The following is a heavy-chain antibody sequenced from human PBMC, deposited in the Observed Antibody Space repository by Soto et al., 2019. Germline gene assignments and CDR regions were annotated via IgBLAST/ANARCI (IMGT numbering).Heavy chain of an antibody. CDR1: GYTFTSYG. CDR2: INAGNGNT. D-gene: IGHD1-1*01. Sequence: ASVKVSCKASGYTFTSYGISWVRQAPGQGLEWMGWINAGNGNTKYSQKFQGRVTITRDTSASTAYMELSSLRSEDTAVYYCARDGSGGYYYYGMDVWGQGTTVTASS. J-gene: IGHJ6*02. V-gene: IGHV1-3*01. CDR3: ARDGSGGYYYYGMDV.